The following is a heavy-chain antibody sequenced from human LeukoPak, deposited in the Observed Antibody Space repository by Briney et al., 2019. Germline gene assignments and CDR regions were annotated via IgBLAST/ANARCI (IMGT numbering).Heavy chain of an antibody. Sequence: KPSETLSLTCAVYGGSFSGYYWSWIRQPPGKGLEWIGEINHSGSTNYNPSLKSRVTISVDTSKNQFSLKLSSVTAADTAVYYCARRRSGSYTDYWGQGTLVTVSS. CDR3: ARRRSGSYTDY. D-gene: IGHD3-10*01. CDR2: INHSGST. J-gene: IGHJ4*02. CDR1: GGSFSGYY. V-gene: IGHV4-34*01.